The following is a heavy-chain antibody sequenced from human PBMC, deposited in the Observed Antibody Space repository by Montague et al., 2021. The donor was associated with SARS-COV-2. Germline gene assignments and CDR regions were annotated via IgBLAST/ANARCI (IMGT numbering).Heavy chain of an antibody. CDR2: TYYRSKWYV. Sequence: CAISGDSVSSNSGAWNWIRLSPSRGLEWLGRTYYRSKWYVDYAGSVRSRITINPDTSKNQFSLQMSSVTPDDTAVYYCVRSKLLRSGYSSGWYGPGWFDPWGQGTPVTVSS. J-gene: IGHJ5*02. CDR1: GDSVSSNSGA. D-gene: IGHD6-19*01. CDR3: VRSKLLRSGYSSGWYGPGWFDP. V-gene: IGHV6-1*01.